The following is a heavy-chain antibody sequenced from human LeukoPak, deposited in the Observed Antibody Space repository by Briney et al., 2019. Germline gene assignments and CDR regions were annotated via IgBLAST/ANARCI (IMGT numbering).Heavy chain of an antibody. CDR2: INHSGST. Sequence: SETLSLTCTVSGGSISSYYWSWIRQPPGKGLEWIGEINHSGSTNYNPSLKSRVTISVDTSKNQFSLKLSSVTAADTAVYYCAREHDYVWGSYRFAPYFDYWGQGTLVTVSS. J-gene: IGHJ4*02. CDR1: GGSISSYY. V-gene: IGHV4-34*01. D-gene: IGHD3-16*02. CDR3: AREHDYVWGSYRFAPYFDY.